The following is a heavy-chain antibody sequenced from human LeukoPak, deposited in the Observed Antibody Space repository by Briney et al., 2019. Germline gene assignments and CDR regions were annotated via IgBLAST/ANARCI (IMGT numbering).Heavy chain of an antibody. V-gene: IGHV3-66*01. J-gene: IGHJ3*02. CDR2: IYSGGST. Sequence: PGGSLRLSCAASGFTVSSNYMSWVRQAPGKGLEWVSVIYSGGSTYYADSVKGRFTISRDNSKNTLYLQMNSLRAEDTAVYYCARDRAGDDFWSGDVIDAFDIWGQGTMVTVSS. D-gene: IGHD3-3*01. CDR1: GFTVSSNY. CDR3: ARDRAGDDFWSGDVIDAFDI.